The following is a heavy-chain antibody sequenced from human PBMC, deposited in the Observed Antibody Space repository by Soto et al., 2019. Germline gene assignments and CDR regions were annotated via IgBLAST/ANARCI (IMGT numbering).Heavy chain of an antibody. CDR1: GGTFSSYA. J-gene: IGHJ3*02. Sequence: ASVKVSCKASGGTFSSYAISWVRQAPGQGLEWMGGIIPIFGTANYAQKFQGRVTITADKSTSTAYMELSSLRSEDTAVYYCARTPDGGNSDAFDIWGQGTMVTVSS. CDR2: IIPIFGTA. V-gene: IGHV1-69*06. CDR3: ARTPDGGNSDAFDI. D-gene: IGHD2-21*02.